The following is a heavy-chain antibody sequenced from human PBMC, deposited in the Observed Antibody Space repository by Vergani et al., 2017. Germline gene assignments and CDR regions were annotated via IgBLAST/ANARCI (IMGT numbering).Heavy chain of an antibody. Sequence: QVQLQESGPGLVKPSETLSLTCTVSNDSVSNTFYYWGWIRQTPGKGLEWIGSIYYSGSTYYNPSLESRVTMSVDTSKSQFSLKLSSVTAADTAVYSCTRHWTVIAGNSWFDPWGQGTLVTVSS. J-gene: IGHJ5*02. CDR3: TRHWTVIAGNSWFDP. V-gene: IGHV4-39*01. D-gene: IGHD2-21*01. CDR1: NDSVSNTFYY. CDR2: IYYSGST.